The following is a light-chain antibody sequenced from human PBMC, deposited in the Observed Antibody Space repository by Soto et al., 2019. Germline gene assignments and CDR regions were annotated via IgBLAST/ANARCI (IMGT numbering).Light chain of an antibody. V-gene: IGLV2-14*01. CDR3: TSSTSGSLYV. Sequence: QSVLTQPAAVSGSPGQSITISWTGARSDVGGYNYVSWYQQYPGKVPKLLIYNVSNRPSGVSNRCSGSKSGNTASLTISGLQAEDEADYFCTSSTSGSLYVFGTGTKVTVL. CDR2: NVS. J-gene: IGLJ1*01. CDR1: RSDVGGYNY.